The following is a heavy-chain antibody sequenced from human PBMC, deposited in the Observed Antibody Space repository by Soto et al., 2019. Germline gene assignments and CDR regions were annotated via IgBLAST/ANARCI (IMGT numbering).Heavy chain of an antibody. CDR3: ARWGQTPAAGPNFAS. CDR2: MNPNSGNT. CDR1: GYSFISHD. J-gene: IGHJ4*02. V-gene: IGHV1-8*01. Sequence: QVQLVQSGAEVKKPGASVRVSCKTSGYSFISHDINWVRQATGQGLEWMGWMNPNSGNTGYPQKFQGRLSMTRDTSISTAYMELSSLTSEDSAVYYCARWGQTPAAGPNFASWGQGTLVTVSS. D-gene: IGHD6-13*01.